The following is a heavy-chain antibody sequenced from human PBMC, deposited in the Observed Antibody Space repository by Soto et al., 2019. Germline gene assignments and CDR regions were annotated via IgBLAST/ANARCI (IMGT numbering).Heavy chain of an antibody. CDR1: GGSISSYY. D-gene: IGHD3-10*01. J-gene: IGHJ4*02. CDR2: IYYSGST. V-gene: IGHV4-59*08. Sequence: SETLSLTCTVSGGSISSYYWSWIRQPPGKGLEWIGYIYYSGSTNYNPSLKSRVTISVDTSKNQFPLTLSSVTAADTAVYYCARHRLGSGTPVDYWGQGTLVTVSS. CDR3: ARHRLGSGTPVDY.